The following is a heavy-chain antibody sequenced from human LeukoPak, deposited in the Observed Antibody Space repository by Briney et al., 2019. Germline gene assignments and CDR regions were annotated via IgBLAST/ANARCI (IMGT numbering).Heavy chain of an antibody. D-gene: IGHD5-18*01. CDR3: AKDRLDTAMVTDY. CDR2: IYSGGST. CDR1: GFTVSSNY. Sequence: SGGSLRLSCAASGFTVSSNYMSWVRQAPGKGLEWVSIIYSGGSTFYADSVKGRFTISRDNSKNTLYLQMNSLRAEDTAVYYCAKDRLDTAMVTDYWGQGTLVTVSS. J-gene: IGHJ4*02. V-gene: IGHV3-53*01.